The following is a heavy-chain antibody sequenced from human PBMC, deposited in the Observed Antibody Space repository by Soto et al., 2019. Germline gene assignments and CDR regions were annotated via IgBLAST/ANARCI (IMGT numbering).Heavy chain of an antibody. Sequence: QVQLRESGPGLVKPSQTLSLTCTVSGGSISSDNYYCSWIRQLPAKALEWIGYIPYTGRTSYNPSLRSRVAISVDTSKNQFSLNLNSVTAAESAVYYCAVSPSSVNFDYWGQGTLVTFA. CDR3: AVSPSSVNFDY. D-gene: IGHD3-10*01. V-gene: IGHV4-31*03. CDR2: IPYTGRT. J-gene: IGHJ4*02. CDR1: GGSISSDNYY.